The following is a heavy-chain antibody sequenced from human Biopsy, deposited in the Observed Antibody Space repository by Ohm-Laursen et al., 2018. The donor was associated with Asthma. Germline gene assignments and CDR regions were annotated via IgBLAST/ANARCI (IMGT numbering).Heavy chain of an antibody. Sequence: SSVKVSCKASGGTFTRYIFSWARQAPGQGLEWMGGIIPISGTAKYAQKFQGRVTITADEPTSTVYMELSNLRSEDTAVYYCASDIWRSSSYWDFFGMGVWGQGATVTVSS. CDR2: IIPISGTA. CDR1: GGTFTRYI. V-gene: IGHV1-69*01. J-gene: IGHJ6*02. CDR3: ASDIWRSSSYWDFFGMGV. D-gene: IGHD6-6*01.